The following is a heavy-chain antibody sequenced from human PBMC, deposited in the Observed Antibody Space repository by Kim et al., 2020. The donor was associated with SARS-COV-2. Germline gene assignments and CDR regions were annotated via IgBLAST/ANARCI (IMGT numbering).Heavy chain of an antibody. CDR2: MNPNSGHT. V-gene: IGHV1-8*01. Sequence: ASVKVSCKVSGYTFTNYDINWVRQATGQGLEWMGWMNPNSGHTGYAQKFQGRVSMTRNTSISTAYMELSGLGSEDTAVYYCARDGYNTSSYFIDYWGQG. CDR1: GYTFTNYD. CDR3: ARDGYNTSSYFIDY. D-gene: IGHD6-6*01. J-gene: IGHJ4*02.